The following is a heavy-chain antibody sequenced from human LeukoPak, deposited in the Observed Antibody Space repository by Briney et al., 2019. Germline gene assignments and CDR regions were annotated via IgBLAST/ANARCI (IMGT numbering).Heavy chain of an antibody. CDR1: GGSIGSGDYY. D-gene: IGHD3-3*02. CDR3: ARDRSSIFGGSAWRRGDYYMDV. CDR2: IYSSGST. V-gene: IGHV4-30-4*08. J-gene: IGHJ6*03. Sequence: SQTLSLTCTVSGGSIGSGDYYWSWLRQPPGKGLEWIRYIYSSGSTYYNPSLKSRVTISVDTSKNQFSLKLSSVTAADTAVYYCARDRSSIFGGSAWRRGDYYMDVWGKGTTVTVSS.